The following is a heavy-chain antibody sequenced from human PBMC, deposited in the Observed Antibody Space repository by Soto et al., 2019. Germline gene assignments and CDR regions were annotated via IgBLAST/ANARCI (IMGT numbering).Heavy chain of an antibody. V-gene: IGHV1-69*13. CDR3: ARAPYYYASSGYDY. D-gene: IGHD3-22*01. CDR2: IIPIFGTA. J-gene: IGHJ4*02. CDR1: GGTFSSYA. Sequence: SVKVSCKASGGTFSSYAISWVRQAPGQGLEWMGGIIPIFGTANYAQKFQGRVTITADESTSTAYMELSSLRSEDTAVYYCARAPYYYASSGYDYWGQGNLVTVSS.